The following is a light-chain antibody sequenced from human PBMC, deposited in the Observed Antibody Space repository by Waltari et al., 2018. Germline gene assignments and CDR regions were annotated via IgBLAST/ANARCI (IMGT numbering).Light chain of an antibody. CDR1: SSNIGGNT. CDR2: SNI. J-gene: IGLJ2*01. V-gene: IGLV1-44*01. CDR3: AAWDDSLNGVI. Sequence: QSVLTQPPSASGTPGQRVTISCSGSSSNIGGNTVNWYHHLPGTAPKLLIFSNIHRPSVVPDRFSGSKSGTSASLAISGLQSEDEADYYCAAWDDSLNGVIFGGGTKLTVL.